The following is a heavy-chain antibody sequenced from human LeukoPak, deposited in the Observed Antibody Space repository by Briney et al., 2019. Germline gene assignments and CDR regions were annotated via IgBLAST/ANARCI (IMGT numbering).Heavy chain of an antibody. CDR2: IYYSGST. Sequence: SETLSLTCTVSGGAISSSSYYWGWIRQPPGKGLAWIGSIYYSGSTYYNPSLKSRVTISVDTSKNQFSLKLSSVTAADTAVYYCARDLRGWYDYWGQGTLVTVSS. D-gene: IGHD2-15*01. V-gene: IGHV4-39*07. CDR3: ARDLRGWYDY. CDR1: GGAISSSSYY. J-gene: IGHJ4*02.